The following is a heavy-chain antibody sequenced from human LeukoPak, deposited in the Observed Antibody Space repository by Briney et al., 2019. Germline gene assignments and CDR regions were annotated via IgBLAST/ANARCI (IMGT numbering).Heavy chain of an antibody. CDR2: ISSSGSTI. J-gene: IGHJ5*02. Sequence: GGSLRLSCAASGFTFSSYAMSWVRQAPGKGLEWVSYISSSGSTIYYADSVKGRFTVSRDNAKNSLYLQMNSLRAEDTAVYYCARGLKYNWNDGWFDPWGQGTLVTVSS. V-gene: IGHV3-48*04. D-gene: IGHD1-1*01. CDR3: ARGLKYNWNDGWFDP. CDR1: GFTFSSYA.